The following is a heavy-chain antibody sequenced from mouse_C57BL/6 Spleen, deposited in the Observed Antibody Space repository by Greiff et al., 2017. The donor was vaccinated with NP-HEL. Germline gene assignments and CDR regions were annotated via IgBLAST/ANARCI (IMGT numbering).Heavy chain of an antibody. V-gene: IGHV5-17*01. CDR3: DRAAANAMGD. J-gene: IGHJ4*01. Sequence: EVQLVEPGGGLVKPGGSLKLSCAASGFTFSDYGMHWVRQAPEKGLEWVGYISRGRSTTYYADTVKGRFTISRDKAKNNLFLKMTSLGYEDTAMYYCDRAAANAMGDWGQGTSVTVAS. CDR1: GFTFSDYG. CDR2: ISRGRSTT.